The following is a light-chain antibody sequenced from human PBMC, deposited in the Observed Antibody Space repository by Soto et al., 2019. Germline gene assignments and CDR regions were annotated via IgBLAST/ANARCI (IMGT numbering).Light chain of an antibody. J-gene: IGKJ2*01. V-gene: IGKV3-15*01. Sequence: EIVLTQSSATLSVSPGERATLSCRASQSVSSKLAWYQKKPGQGPRLLIYETSYRVTGIPARFSGSGSGTDFTLTISSLQSEDFAVYYCQQHNTWPYTFGQGTELEIK. CDR1: QSVSSK. CDR2: ETS. CDR3: QQHNTWPYT.